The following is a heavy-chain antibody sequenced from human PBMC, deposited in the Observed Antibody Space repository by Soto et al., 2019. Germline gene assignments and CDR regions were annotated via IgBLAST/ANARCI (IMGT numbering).Heavy chain of an antibody. D-gene: IGHD2-8*01. CDR2: IYWNDEQ. CDR3: AHRLPGPSGYAV. CDR1: GFSLTSGVVG. V-gene: IGHV2-5*01. J-gene: IGHJ6*02. Sequence: QITLKESGPTLVKPTQPLTLTCTFSGFSLTSGVVGVGWIRQPPGEALEWLALIYWNDEQYYNPSLRNRLTTTRASSKNQVVLTMTNMDPVDTATYYCAHRLPGPSGYAVWGQGTTVTVSS.